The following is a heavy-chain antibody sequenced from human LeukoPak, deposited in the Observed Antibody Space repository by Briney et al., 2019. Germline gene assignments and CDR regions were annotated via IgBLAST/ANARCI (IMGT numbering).Heavy chain of an antibody. CDR2: INSDGINT. Sequence: GGSLRLSCAASGFTFSSYAMSWVRQAPGKGLVWVSRINSDGINTSYADSVKGRFTISRDNAKNTLNLQMNSLRAEDTAVYYCARGNWNYAPYDIDYWGQGTLVTVSS. J-gene: IGHJ4*02. CDR3: ARGNWNYAPYDIDY. CDR1: GFTFSSYA. D-gene: IGHD1-7*01. V-gene: IGHV3-74*01.